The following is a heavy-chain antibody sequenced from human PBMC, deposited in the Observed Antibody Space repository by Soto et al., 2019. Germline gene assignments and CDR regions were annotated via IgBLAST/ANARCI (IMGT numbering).Heavy chain of an antibody. CDR1: GFTFSSYG. CDR2: IWYDGSNK. V-gene: IGHV3-33*01. D-gene: IGHD6-13*01. CDR3: ARDRGKYSSSWYRLDY. J-gene: IGHJ4*02. Sequence: GGSLRLSCAASGFTFSSYGMHWVRQAPGKGLEWVAVIWYDGSNKYYADSVKGRFTISRDNSKNTLYLQMNSLRAEDTAVYYCARDRGKYSSSWYRLDYWGQGTLVTVSS.